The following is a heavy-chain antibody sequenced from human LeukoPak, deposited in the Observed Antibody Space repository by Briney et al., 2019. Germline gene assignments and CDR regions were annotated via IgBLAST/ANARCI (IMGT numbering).Heavy chain of an antibody. V-gene: IGHV4-61*02. CDR1: GGSISSGSYY. CDR2: IYTSGST. Sequence: PSETLSLTCTVSGGSISSGSYYWSWIRQPAGKGLEWIGRIYTSGSTNYNPSLKSRVTISVDTSKNQFSLKLSSVTAADTAVYYCARDGGRFLEWFPGYFDYWGQGTLVTVSS. CDR3: ARDGGRFLEWFPGYFDY. J-gene: IGHJ4*02. D-gene: IGHD3-3*01.